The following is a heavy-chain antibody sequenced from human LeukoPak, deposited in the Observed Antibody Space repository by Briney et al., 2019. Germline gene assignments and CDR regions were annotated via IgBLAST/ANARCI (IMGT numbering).Heavy chain of an antibody. V-gene: IGHV3-30-3*01. J-gene: IGHJ6*02. CDR1: GFTFSSNA. CDR2: KSYDGSNK. Sequence: PGRSLRLSCAASGFTFSSNAMHWVRQAPGKGLEWVAVKSYDGSNKYYADSVKGRFTISRDNSKNTLYLQMNSLRAEDTAVYYCARERCSGGSCIGMDVWGQGTTVTVSS. D-gene: IGHD2-15*01. CDR3: ARERCSGGSCIGMDV.